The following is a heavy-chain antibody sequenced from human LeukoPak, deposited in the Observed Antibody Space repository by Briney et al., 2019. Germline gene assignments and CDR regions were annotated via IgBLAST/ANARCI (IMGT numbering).Heavy chain of an antibody. Sequence: PSETLSLTCTVSGGSISSSSYYWGWIRQPPGKGLEWIGTIFYSGSTYYNPSLKSRVTISVDTSKNQFSLKLSSVTAADTAVYYCARDSSGYYSGYWGQGTLVTVSS. CDR1: GGSISSSSYY. V-gene: IGHV4-39*07. J-gene: IGHJ4*02. CDR3: ARDSSGYYSGY. D-gene: IGHD3-22*01. CDR2: IFYSGST.